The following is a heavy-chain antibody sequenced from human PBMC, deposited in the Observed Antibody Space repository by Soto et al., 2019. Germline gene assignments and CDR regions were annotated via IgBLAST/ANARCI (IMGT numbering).Heavy chain of an antibody. CDR2: INHSGST. CDR3: ARRAVRGAGYYYYGMDV. V-gene: IGHV4-34*01. Sequence: TLSLTCAVYGGSFSGYYWSWIRQPPGKGLEWIGEINHSGSTNYNPSLKSRVTISVDTSKNQFSLKLSSVTAADTAVYYCARRAVRGAGYYYYGMDVWGQGTTVTVSS. D-gene: IGHD3-10*01. J-gene: IGHJ6*02. CDR1: GGSFSGYY.